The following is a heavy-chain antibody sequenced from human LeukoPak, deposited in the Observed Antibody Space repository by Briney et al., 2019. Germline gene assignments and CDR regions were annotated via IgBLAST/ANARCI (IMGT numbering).Heavy chain of an antibody. J-gene: IGHJ4*02. CDR1: GFTFSDYY. Sequence: GGSLRLSCAASGFTFSDYYMSWIRQAPGKGLEWVSYISSGSNTIYYADSVKGRFTISRDNAKNSLYLQMNSLRAEDTAVYYCARAGRVAARPRYFDYWGQGTLVTVSS. CDR2: ISSGSNTI. V-gene: IGHV3-11*04. CDR3: ARAGRVAARPRYFDY. D-gene: IGHD6-6*01.